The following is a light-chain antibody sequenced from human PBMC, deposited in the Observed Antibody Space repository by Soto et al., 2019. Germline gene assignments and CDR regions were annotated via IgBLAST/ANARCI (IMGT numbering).Light chain of an antibody. CDR3: QQYATSRWT. V-gene: IGKV3-20*01. Sequence: ETVLTQSPGTLSLSPGDRATLSCRASQSVSSAYLAWYQQKPGQAPRLLIYGASSRAAGIPDRFSGSGSGTDFTLTLSRLEPEDFAVYYCQQYATSRWTFGQGTKVEI. CDR2: GAS. J-gene: IGKJ1*01. CDR1: QSVSSAY.